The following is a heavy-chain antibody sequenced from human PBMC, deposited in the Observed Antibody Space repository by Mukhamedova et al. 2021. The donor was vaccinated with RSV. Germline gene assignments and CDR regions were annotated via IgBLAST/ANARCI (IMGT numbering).Heavy chain of an antibody. D-gene: IGHD2-15*01. CDR2: IYYSGST. Sequence: GKGLECIGYIYYSGSTYYNPSLKSRVTISVDTSKNQFSLKLSSVTAADTAVYYCARDYRHCSGGSCYGAFDIWGQGTMVTVSS. J-gene: IGHJ3*02. CDR3: ARDYRHCSGGSCYGAFDI. V-gene: IGHV4-30-4*01.